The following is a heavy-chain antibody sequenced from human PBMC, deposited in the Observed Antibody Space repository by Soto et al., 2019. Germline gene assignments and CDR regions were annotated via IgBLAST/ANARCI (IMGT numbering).Heavy chain of an antibody. Sequence: GGSLRLSCAASGFTFSSYEMNWVRQAPGKGLEWVSYISSSGSTIYYADSVKGRFTISRDNAKNSLYLQMNSLRAEDTAVYYCARVDNLRPGATAAGRSYVMDVWGQGTTVTVAS. V-gene: IGHV3-48*03. CDR2: ISSSGSTI. D-gene: IGHD6-13*01. CDR3: ARVDNLRPGATAAGRSYVMDV. J-gene: IGHJ6*02. CDR1: GFTFSSYE.